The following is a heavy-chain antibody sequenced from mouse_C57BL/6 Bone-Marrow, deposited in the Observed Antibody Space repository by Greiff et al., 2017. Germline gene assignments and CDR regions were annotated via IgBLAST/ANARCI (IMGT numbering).Heavy chain of an antibody. V-gene: IGHV5-4*01. D-gene: IGHD4-1*01. CDR3: VRDGLTGNAMDY. J-gene: IGHJ4*01. CDR2: ISDGGSYT. Sequence: EVKLVESGGGLVKPGGSLKLSCAASGFTFSSYAMSWVRQTPEKRLEWVATISDGGSYTYYPDNVKGRFTISRDNAKNNLYLQMSHLKSEDTAMYYCVRDGLTGNAMDYWGQGTSVTVSS. CDR1: GFTFSSYA.